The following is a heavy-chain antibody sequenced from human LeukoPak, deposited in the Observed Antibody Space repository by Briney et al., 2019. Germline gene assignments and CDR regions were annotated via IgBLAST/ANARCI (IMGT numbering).Heavy chain of an antibody. V-gene: IGHV3-53*01. CDR2: IYSGGST. Sequence: PGGSLRLSCAASGFPVSSNYMTWVRQAPGKGLECVSVIYSGGSTYYADSVKGRLTISRDNSKNTVYLQLNSLRVEDTAVYYCATNPYGGSVKYYYFGLDVWGQGTTVTVSS. CDR1: GFPVSSNY. J-gene: IGHJ6*02. D-gene: IGHD4-23*01. CDR3: ATNPYGGSVKYYYFGLDV.